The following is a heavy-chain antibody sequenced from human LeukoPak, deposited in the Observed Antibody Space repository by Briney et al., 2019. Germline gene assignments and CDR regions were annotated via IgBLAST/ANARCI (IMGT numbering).Heavy chain of an antibody. CDR2: IKQDGSEK. Sequence: GGSLRLSCAASGFTFSSYWMSWVRQAPGKGLEWVANIKQDGSEKYYVDSVKGRFTISRDNAKNSLYLQMNSLRAEDTAVYYCARGRGPYYYYYYYMDVWGKGTTVTVSS. J-gene: IGHJ6*03. CDR3: ARGRGPYYYYYYYMDV. D-gene: IGHD5-24*01. V-gene: IGHV3-7*01. CDR1: GFTFSSYW.